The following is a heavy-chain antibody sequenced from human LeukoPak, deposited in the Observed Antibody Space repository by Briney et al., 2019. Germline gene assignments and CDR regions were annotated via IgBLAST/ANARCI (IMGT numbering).Heavy chain of an antibody. J-gene: IGHJ6*03. CDR2: IYYRVTS. CDR3: ARDRTGQQLISRKEYYYMDV. V-gene: IGHV4-59*01. Sequence: SETLSLTCTVSGDSINTYYWSWIRQPPGKGLEWIGYIYYRVTSDYNPSLKSRVTMSVDMSTSQISLKLSSVTAADTAVYYCARDRTGQQLISRKEYYYMDVWGKGTTVTISS. CDR1: GDSINTYY. D-gene: IGHD4-11*01.